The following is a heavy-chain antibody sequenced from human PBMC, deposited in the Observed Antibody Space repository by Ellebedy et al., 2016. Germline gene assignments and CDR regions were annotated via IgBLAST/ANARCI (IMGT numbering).Heavy chain of an antibody. J-gene: IGHJ4*02. D-gene: IGHD2-21*01. CDR2: ITSSSSYI. CDR1: GFTLSDYS. CDR3: RQGHYSHY. Sequence: GGSLRLXXAASGFTLSDYSMNWVRQAPGKGLEWVSSITSSSSYIFYADSVKGRFTISRDNAKNSVYLQMNSLRGEDTALYYCRQGHYSHYWGQGTLVTVSS. V-gene: IGHV3-21*01.